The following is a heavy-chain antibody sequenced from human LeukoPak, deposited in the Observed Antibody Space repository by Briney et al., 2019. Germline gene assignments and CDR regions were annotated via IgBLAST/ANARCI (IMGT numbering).Heavy chain of an antibody. CDR1: GYMFTSYG. CDR3: ARDRRGRAVANPYYYNGMDV. CDR2: ISAYNGNT. V-gene: IGHV1-18*01. D-gene: IGHD6-19*01. Sequence: GASVKVSCKASGYMFTSYGLSWVRQAPGQGLEWMGWISAYNGNTRDAQKFQGRVTMTTDTSTRTAYMEMRSLRSDDTAVYYCARDRRGRAVANPYYYNGMDVWGEGTTVTVSS. J-gene: IGHJ6*04.